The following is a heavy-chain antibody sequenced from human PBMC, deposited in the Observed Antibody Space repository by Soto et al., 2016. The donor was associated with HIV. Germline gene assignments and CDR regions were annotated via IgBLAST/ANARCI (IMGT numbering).Heavy chain of an antibody. J-gene: IGHJ5*01. CDR2: IRSKANNYAT. CDR3: ARVGVAWFDS. CDR1: GFTLSASA. V-gene: IGHV3-73*01. Sequence: EVQLVESGGGVVQPGGSLKLFCEASGFTLSASAIHWVRQASGKGLEWLGRIRSKANNYATSYAVSLRGRFTVSRDESKNMAYLEMKDLKTEDTAVYYCARVGVAWFDSWGQGTLVTVSP. D-gene: IGHD2-15*01.